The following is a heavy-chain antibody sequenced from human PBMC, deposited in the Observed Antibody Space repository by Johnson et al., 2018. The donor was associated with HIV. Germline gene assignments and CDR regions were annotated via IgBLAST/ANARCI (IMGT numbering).Heavy chain of an antibody. CDR2: ISDEGINQ. V-gene: IGHV3-30-3*01. CDR1: GFTFSSYA. Sequence: VQLVESGGGLVQPGGSLRLSCAASGFTFSSYAMDWVRQPPGPGLEWGAVISDEGINQYYAYSVKGRFTISRDNSENTLYLQMNSLRTEDTAVYYCARDGDSDAFGIWGQGTVVTVS. J-gene: IGHJ3*02. CDR3: ARDGDSDAFGI. D-gene: IGHD4-17*01.